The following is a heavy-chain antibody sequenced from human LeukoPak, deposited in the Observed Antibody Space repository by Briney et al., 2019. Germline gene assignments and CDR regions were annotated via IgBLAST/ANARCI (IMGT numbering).Heavy chain of an antibody. CDR3: ARQRADYYYYYVDV. CDR2: IYYSETT. Sequence: SETLSLTCTVSGGSINSANYYWGWLRQPPGKGLEWIGSIYYSETTYDNPSLKSRVTISIETPKNQFSLKLSSVTASDTAVYYCARQRADYYYYYVDVWGKGTTVAVS. J-gene: IGHJ6*03. V-gene: IGHV4-39*01. CDR1: GGSINSANYY.